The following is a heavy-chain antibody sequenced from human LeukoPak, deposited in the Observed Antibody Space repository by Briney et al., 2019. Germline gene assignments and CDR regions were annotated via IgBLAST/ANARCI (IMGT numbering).Heavy chain of an antibody. Sequence: SXXASGFTFSSYGMHWVRQAPGKGLEWVAVIWYDVSNKYYGDSVKARFTISRDNSKNTLYLQMNSLRAEDTAVYYCARDSSGYFGDWGQGTLVTVSS. V-gene: IGHV3-33*01. J-gene: IGHJ4*02. CDR2: IWYDVSNK. D-gene: IGHD3-22*01. CDR3: ARDSSGYFGD. CDR1: GFTFSSYG.